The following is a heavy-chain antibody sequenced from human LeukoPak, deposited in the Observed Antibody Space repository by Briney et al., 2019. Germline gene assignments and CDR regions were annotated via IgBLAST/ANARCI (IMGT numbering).Heavy chain of an antibody. D-gene: IGHD6-19*01. J-gene: IGHJ6*03. V-gene: IGHV3-23*01. CDR3: AKGGIAVAGTSYYYYMDV. CDR1: EFTFSNYG. CDR2: ISGSGDYT. Sequence: GGSLRLSCAASEFTFSNYGMSWVRQAPGKGLEWVSAISGSGDYTYYADSVKGRFTISRDNSKNTLHLQMNSLRAEDAAVYYCAKGGIAVAGTSYYYYMDVWGKGTTVTISS.